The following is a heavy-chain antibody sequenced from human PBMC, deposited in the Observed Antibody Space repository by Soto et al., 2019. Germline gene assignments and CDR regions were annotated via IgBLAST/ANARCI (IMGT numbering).Heavy chain of an antibody. CDR2: ISYDGSNK. V-gene: IGHV3-30-3*01. J-gene: IGHJ4*02. CDR1: GFTFSSYA. D-gene: IGHD2-21*01. Sequence: PGGSLRLSCAASGFTFSSYAMHWVRQAPGKGLEWVAVISYDGSNKYYADSVKGRFTISRDNSKNTLYLQMNSLRGEDTAVYYCARVPSRALWNYFDYWGQGTLVTVSS. CDR3: ARVPSRALWNYFDY.